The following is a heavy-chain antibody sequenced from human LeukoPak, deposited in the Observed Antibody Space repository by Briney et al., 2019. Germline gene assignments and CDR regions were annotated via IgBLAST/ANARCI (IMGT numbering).Heavy chain of an antibody. J-gene: IGHJ4*02. CDR1: GYTFTGYY. CDR3: SRGSGISYGGIDY. CDR2: IHPKSGDT. D-gene: IGHD5-18*01. V-gene: IGHV1-2*02. Sequence: ASVKVSCKASGYTFTGYYLHWVRQAPGQGLEWMGWIHPKSGDTKYAQKFLGRVTLTRDTSTTIVYMELKWLTSDDTAVYYCSRGSGISYGGIDYWGQGTLVTVSS.